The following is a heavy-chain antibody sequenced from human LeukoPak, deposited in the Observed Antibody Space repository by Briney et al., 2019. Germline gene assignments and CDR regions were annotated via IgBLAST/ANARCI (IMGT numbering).Heavy chain of an antibody. CDR2: IYYSGST. CDR1: NGSISSDTYF. V-gene: IGHV4-61*01. J-gene: IGHJ5*02. D-gene: IGHD2-2*01. CDR3: ARGGQLGGNWFDP. Sequence: PSETLSLTCTVSNGSISSDTYFWSWIRQPPGKGLEWIGYIYYSGSTNYNPSLKSRVTISVDTSKNQFSLKLSSVTAADTAVYYCARGGQLGGNWFDPWGQGTLVTVSS.